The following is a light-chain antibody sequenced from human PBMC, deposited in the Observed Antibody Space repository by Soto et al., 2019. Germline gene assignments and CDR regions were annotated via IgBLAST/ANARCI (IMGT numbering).Light chain of an antibody. CDR3: QQTYSTPYT. CDR1: QRITTY. Sequence: DIHMTQSPSSLSASVGDRVTVSCRASQRITTYVNWYQQKPGEAPKLLITTSGTLQRGVPSRFSGSGSWTDFTLTISSLQPADFATYFCQQTYSTPYTLGQGTKLEIK. V-gene: IGKV1-39*01. CDR2: TSG. J-gene: IGKJ2*01.